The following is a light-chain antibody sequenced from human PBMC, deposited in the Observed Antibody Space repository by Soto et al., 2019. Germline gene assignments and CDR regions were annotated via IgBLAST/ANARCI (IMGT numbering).Light chain of an antibody. J-gene: IGKJ1*01. Sequence: DIQMTQSPASLSASVGDRVTITCRASQIISSYLNWYQQIPGKAPKLLIYAASSLQSGVPSRFSGSGSGTDFTLTISSLQPEDFATYYCQQSYSTPRTFGQGTKVDIK. V-gene: IGKV1-39*01. CDR1: QIISSY. CDR2: AAS. CDR3: QQSYSTPRT.